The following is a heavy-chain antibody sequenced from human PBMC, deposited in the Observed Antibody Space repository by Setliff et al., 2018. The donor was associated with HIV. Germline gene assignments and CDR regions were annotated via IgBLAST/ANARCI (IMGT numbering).Heavy chain of an antibody. Sequence: VASVKVSCKALGFLVTGYDVHWVRQAPGHGPEWLGRINPNNGGTNYAQKFQGRVTMYLDTSTSTVYLELKALTSDDTAVYYCVRPRVFDSFDVWGPGTRVTVS. CDR1: GFLVTGYD. CDR3: VRPRVFDSFDV. J-gene: IGHJ3*01. CDR2: INPNNGGT. V-gene: IGHV1-2*06.